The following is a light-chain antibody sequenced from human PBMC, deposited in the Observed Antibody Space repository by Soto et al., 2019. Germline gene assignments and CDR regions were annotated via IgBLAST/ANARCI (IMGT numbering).Light chain of an antibody. CDR2: WAS. Sequence: DIVMTQSPDSLAVSLGERATINCKSSQSVLYRTNTVAWYQQKPGQPPKLLIYWASTRESGVPDRFSGSGSGTDFTLTISSLQAEDVAVYYCQQYYTTPYTFGQGTKLEIK. CDR1: QSVLYRTNT. CDR3: QQYYTTPYT. J-gene: IGKJ2*01. V-gene: IGKV4-1*01.